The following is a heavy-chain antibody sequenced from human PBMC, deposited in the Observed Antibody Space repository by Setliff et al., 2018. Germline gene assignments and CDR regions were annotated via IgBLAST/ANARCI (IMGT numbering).Heavy chain of an antibody. V-gene: IGHV4-61*01. CDR3: ARGETSSGWYIYYYYYMDV. J-gene: IGHJ6*03. Sequence: SETLSLTCTVSGGSVSSGSYYWSWIRQPPGKGLEWIGYIYYSGSTNYNPSLKSRVTISVDTSKNQFSLKLSSVTAADTAVYYCARGETSSGWYIYYYYYMDVWGKGTTVTGLL. CDR1: GGSVSSGSYY. D-gene: IGHD6-19*01. CDR2: IYYSGST.